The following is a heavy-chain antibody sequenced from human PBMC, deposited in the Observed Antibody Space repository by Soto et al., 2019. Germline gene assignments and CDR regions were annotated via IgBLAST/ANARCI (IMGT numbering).Heavy chain of an antibody. D-gene: IGHD3-3*01. CDR3: ARGYDFWSGADY. Sequence: TGGSLRLSCAASGFTFSSYSMNWVRQAPGKGLEWVSSISSSSSYIYYADSVKGRFTISRDNAKNSLYLQMNSLRAEDTAVYYCARGYDFWSGADYWGQGTLVTVSS. CDR2: ISSSSSYI. V-gene: IGHV3-21*01. CDR1: GFTFSSYS. J-gene: IGHJ4*02.